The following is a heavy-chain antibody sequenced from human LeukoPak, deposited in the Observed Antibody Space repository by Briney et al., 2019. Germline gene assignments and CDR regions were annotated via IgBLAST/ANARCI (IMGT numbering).Heavy chain of an antibody. Sequence: SGGSLRLSCAASGFAVSSNYMSWVRQAPGKGLEWVSVIYSGGSTYYADSVKGRFTISRDNSKNTLYLQMNSLRAEDTAVYYCAKSGSYYGWFDPWGQGTLVTVSS. V-gene: IGHV3-53*01. D-gene: IGHD1-26*01. J-gene: IGHJ5*02. CDR2: IYSGGST. CDR3: AKSGSYYGWFDP. CDR1: GFAVSSNY.